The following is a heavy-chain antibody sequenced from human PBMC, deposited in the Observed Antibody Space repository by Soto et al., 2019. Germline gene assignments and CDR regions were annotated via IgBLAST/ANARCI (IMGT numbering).Heavy chain of an antibody. Sequence: EVQLVESGGGLVKPGGSLRLSCGASGFSFNNAWLNWVRQAPGKGLEWVGRIKSKSDGELAEYAAPVKDRFTISRADSKNTVFLQMNSLKTEDTAVYYCALITSDYWGQGTLVTVSS. V-gene: IGHV3-15*07. CDR2: IKSKSDGELA. CDR3: ALITSDY. CDR1: GFSFNNAW. J-gene: IGHJ4*02.